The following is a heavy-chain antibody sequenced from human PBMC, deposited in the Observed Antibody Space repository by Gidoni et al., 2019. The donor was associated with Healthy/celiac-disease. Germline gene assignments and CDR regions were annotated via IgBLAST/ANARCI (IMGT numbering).Heavy chain of an antibody. V-gene: IGHV1-69*01. CDR3: ARVGVGNYYDSSGYYYDGEPYYFDY. Sequence: QVQLVQSGAEVKKPGSSVKVSCKASGGTFSSYAISWVRQAPGQGLEWMGGIIPIFGTANYAKKFQGRVTITADESTSTAYMELSSLRSEDTAVYYCARVGVGNYYDSSGYYYDGEPYYFDYWGQGTLVTVSS. D-gene: IGHD3-22*01. CDR2: IIPIFGTA. J-gene: IGHJ4*02. CDR1: GGTFSSYA.